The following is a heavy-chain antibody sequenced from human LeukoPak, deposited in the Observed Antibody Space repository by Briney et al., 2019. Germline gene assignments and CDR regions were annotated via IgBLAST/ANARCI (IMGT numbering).Heavy chain of an antibody. D-gene: IGHD2-15*01. J-gene: IGHJ4*02. CDR1: GFTFRSYA. CDR3: ARYENGGIDY. V-gene: IGHV3-23*01. CDR2: TTGSGDKL. Sequence: GGSLRLSCTASGFTFRSYALSWVRQAPGKGLEWVSATTGSGDKLFYADSVKGRFTISRDNSKNTLYLQMNNLRAEDTAVYYCARYENGGIDYWGQGTLVTVSS.